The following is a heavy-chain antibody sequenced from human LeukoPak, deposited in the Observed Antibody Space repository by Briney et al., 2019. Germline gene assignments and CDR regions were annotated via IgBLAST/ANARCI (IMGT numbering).Heavy chain of an antibody. J-gene: IGHJ4*02. CDR3: AKAGRTYYYDSSGYWLDY. Sequence: GGSLRLSCAASGFTFSSYSMNWVRQAPGKGLEWVSSITSSSSYIYYADSVKGRFTISRDNAKNSLYLQMNSLRAEDTAVYYCAKAGRTYYYDSSGYWLDYWGQGTLVTVSS. CDR2: ITSSSSYI. D-gene: IGHD3-22*01. CDR1: GFTFSSYS. V-gene: IGHV3-21*01.